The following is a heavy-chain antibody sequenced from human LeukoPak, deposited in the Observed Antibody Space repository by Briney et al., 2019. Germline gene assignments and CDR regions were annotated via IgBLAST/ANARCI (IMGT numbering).Heavy chain of an antibody. D-gene: IGHD3-22*01. CDR2: INPGGSWT. J-gene: IGHJ5*02. Sequence: GASVKVSCKASGYTFTRHYMHWVRQAPGQGLEWMGVINPGGSWTSYAQKFQGRVTITADESTSTAYMELSSLRSEDTAVYYCARGLNYYDSSGYPPYNWFDPWGQGTLVTVSS. CDR3: ARGLNYYDSSGYPPYNWFDP. V-gene: IGHV1-46*01. CDR1: GYTFTRHY.